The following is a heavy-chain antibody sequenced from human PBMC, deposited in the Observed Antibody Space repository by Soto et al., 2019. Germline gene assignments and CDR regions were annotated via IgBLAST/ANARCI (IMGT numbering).Heavy chain of an antibody. CDR3: AHKRDVSRGFKY. J-gene: IGHJ4*02. CDR2: IYWDDDQ. Sequence: QITLKESGPTLVKPTKTLTLTCTFSGFSFSINGVAVGWIRQTPGQALEWLALIYWDDDQRYNPSLKNRLTITKDTSRTQVVLTMTNMDPVDTATYYCAHKRDVSRGFKYWGQGTLVTVSS. V-gene: IGHV2-5*02. CDR1: GFSFSINGVA. D-gene: IGHD3-10*01.